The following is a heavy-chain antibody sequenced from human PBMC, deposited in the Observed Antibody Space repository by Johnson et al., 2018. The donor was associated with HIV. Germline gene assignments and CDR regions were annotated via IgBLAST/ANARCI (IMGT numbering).Heavy chain of an antibody. Sequence: VQLVESGGGVVQPGRSLRLSCAASGFTFSSYAMHWVRQAPGKGLEWVSLISWDGGSTYYADSVKGRFTISRDNSKNSLYLQMNSRRAEDTALYYCAKDMRGLVSTGGVVGAFDIWGQGTMVTVSS. CDR2: ISWDGGST. D-gene: IGHD2-8*02. J-gene: IGHJ3*02. V-gene: IGHV3-43D*03. CDR1: GFTFSSYA. CDR3: AKDMRGLVSTGGVVGAFDI.